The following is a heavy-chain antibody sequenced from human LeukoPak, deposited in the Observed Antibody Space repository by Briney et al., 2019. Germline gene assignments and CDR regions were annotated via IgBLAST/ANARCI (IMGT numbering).Heavy chain of an antibody. J-gene: IGHJ4*02. D-gene: IGHD3-22*01. Sequence: PGRSLRLSCAASGXTFSSYGMHWVRQAPSKGLEWVAVIWYDGSNKYYADSVKGRFTISRDNSKNTLYLQMNSLRAEDTAVYYCARDRYYDSSGYPSDWGQGTLVTVSS. CDR3: ARDRYYDSSGYPSD. CDR2: IWYDGSNK. CDR1: GXTFSSYG. V-gene: IGHV3-33*01.